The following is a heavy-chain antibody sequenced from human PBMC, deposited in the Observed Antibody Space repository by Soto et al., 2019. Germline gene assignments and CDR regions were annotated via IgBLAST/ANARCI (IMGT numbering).Heavy chain of an antibody. D-gene: IGHD6-13*01. CDR1: GGTFSSYA. Sequence: QVQLVQSGAEAKKPGSSVKVSCKTSGGTFSSYAISWVRQAPGQGLEWMGGIVPLFRTTNYAQKFQGRVTITADTSTYTVYMALSGLRSGDTAVYYCARGGYSSTWSNLLDRSGLDVWGQGPTVTVSS. CDR2: IVPLFRTT. J-gene: IGHJ6*02. V-gene: IGHV1-69*06. CDR3: ARGGYSSTWSNLLDRSGLDV.